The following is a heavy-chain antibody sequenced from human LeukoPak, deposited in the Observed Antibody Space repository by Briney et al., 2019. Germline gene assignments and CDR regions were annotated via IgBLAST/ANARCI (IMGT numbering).Heavy chain of an antibody. Sequence: ASVKVSCKASGYTFTGYYIHWVRQAPGQGLEWMGWINPNNGATHYAQEFQGRVAVTRDTSISTAYMELSSLESDDTAVYYCARDLMTTPTWDFDYWGQGTLVSVSS. CDR1: GYTFTGYY. D-gene: IGHD4-17*01. J-gene: IGHJ4*02. V-gene: IGHV1-2*02. CDR3: ARDLMTTPTWDFDY. CDR2: INPNNGAT.